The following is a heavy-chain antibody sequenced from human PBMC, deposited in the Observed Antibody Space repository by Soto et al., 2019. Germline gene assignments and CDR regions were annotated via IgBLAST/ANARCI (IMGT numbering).Heavy chain of an antibody. CDR2: IKQDGSEK. CDR1: GFTFSSYL. D-gene: IGHD4-17*01. V-gene: IGHV3-7*01. CDR3: ARDLVTTVNNY. Sequence: PGGSLRLSCAASGFTFSSYLMSWVGQSPGKGLEWVANIKQDGSEKYYVDSVKGRFTISRDNAKNSLYLQMNSLRAEDTAVYYCARDLVTTVNNYWGQGTLVTVSA. J-gene: IGHJ4*02.